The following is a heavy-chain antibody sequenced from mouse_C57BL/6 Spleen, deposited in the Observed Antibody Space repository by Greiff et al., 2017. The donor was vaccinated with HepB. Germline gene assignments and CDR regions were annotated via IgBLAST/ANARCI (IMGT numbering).Heavy chain of an antibody. CDR1: GYAFSSYW. Sequence: VKLVESGAELVKPGASVKISCKASGYAFSSYWMNWVKQRPGKGLEWIGQIYPGDGDTNYNGKFKGKATLTADKSSSTAYMQLSSLTSEDSAVYFCARGASTVVGYYFDYWGRGTTLTVSS. J-gene: IGHJ2*01. D-gene: IGHD1-1*01. CDR2: IYPGDGDT. V-gene: IGHV1-80*01. CDR3: ARGASTVVGYYFDY.